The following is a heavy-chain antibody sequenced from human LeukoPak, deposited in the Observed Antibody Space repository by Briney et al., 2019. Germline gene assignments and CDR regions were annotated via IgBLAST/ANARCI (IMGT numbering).Heavy chain of an antibody. Sequence: GGPLRFSCTASGFIFSNSWMTWVRQVPGKGLEWVANIKQDGSEKYYVDSVKGRFTISRDNAKNSLYLQMNSLRAEDTAVYYCARDRGVAYWGQGTLVTVSS. CDR2: IKQDGSEK. J-gene: IGHJ4*02. V-gene: IGHV3-7*05. CDR1: GFIFSNSW. CDR3: ARDRGVAY.